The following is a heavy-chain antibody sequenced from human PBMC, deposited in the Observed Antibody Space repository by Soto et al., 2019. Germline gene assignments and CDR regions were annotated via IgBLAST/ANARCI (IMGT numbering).Heavy chain of an antibody. D-gene: IGHD6-19*01. Sequence: VQLVESGGGVVHPGRSLRLSCAASGFTFSDYAMHWVRQAPGKGLEWVAVVSHDGRNTHYADSVKDRFTISRDSSKNTVSMEMTSLRAEDKAVYYCAKGGRQWLVTSDFNYWGQGALVTVSS. CDR1: GFTFSDYA. CDR3: AKGGRQWLVTSDFNY. J-gene: IGHJ4*02. CDR2: VSHDGRNT. V-gene: IGHV3-30*18.